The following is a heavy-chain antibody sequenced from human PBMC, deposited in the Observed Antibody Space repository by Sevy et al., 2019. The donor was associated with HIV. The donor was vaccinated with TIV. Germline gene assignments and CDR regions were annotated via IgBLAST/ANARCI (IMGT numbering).Heavy chain of an antibody. CDR1: GFAIDSYS. CDR2: ISGSSSHI. V-gene: IGHV3-21*01. J-gene: IGHJ6*02. D-gene: IGHD3-22*01. Sequence: GGSLRLSCTASGFAIDSYSMNWVRQAPGKGLEWLSSISGSSSHIFYADSVKGRFTISRDNARNSVYLRMNSLRAEDTALYFCARDPTDDSGYSQGMDAWGLGTTVTVSS. CDR3: ARDPTDDSGYSQGMDA.